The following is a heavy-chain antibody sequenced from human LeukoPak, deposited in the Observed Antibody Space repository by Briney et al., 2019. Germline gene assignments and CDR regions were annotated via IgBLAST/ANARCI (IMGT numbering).Heavy chain of an antibody. V-gene: IGHV4-34*01. D-gene: IGHD3-10*01. CDR1: GGSLSGYY. CDR2: INHSGST. J-gene: IGHJ4*02. Sequence: PSETLSLTCAVYGGSLSGYYWNWIRQPPGKGLEWIGEINHSGSTNYNPSLKSRVTISVDTSKNQFSLKLSSVTAADTAVYYCARGGATMVRGVHGYRGQGTLVTVSS. CDR3: ARGGATMVRGVHGY.